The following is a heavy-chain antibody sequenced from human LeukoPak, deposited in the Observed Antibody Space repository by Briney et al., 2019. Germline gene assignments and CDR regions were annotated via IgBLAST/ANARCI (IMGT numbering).Heavy chain of an antibody. CDR2: ISTYKSHT. D-gene: IGHD1-1*01. CDR3: AREDNDDYYYYGMDV. V-gene: IGHV1-18*01. CDR1: GGTFSSYG. Sequence: HVASVKASCKASGGTFSSYGISWVRQAPGQGLEWMGWISTYKSHTNYAQKFQGRVTMITDTSTNTAYMELRSLRSDDTAVYYCAREDNDDYYYYGMDVWGQGTAVTVSS. J-gene: IGHJ6*02.